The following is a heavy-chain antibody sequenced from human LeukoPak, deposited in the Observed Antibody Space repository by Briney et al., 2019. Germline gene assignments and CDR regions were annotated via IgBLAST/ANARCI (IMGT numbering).Heavy chain of an antibody. Sequence: SETLSLTCTVSGGSISSYYWSWIRQPPGKGLEWIGYIYYSGSTNYNPSLKSRVTISVDTSKNQFSLKLSSVTAADTAVYYCARQAPDSSGYSVPYYYYYYGMDVWGQGTTVTVSS. CDR1: GGSISSYY. D-gene: IGHD3-22*01. J-gene: IGHJ6*02. V-gene: IGHV4-59*08. CDR3: ARQAPDSSGYSVPYYYYYYGMDV. CDR2: IYYSGST.